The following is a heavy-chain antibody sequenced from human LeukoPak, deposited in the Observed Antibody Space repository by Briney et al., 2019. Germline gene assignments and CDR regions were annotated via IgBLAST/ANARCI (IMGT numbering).Heavy chain of an antibody. V-gene: IGHV4-30-2*01. Sequence: PSETLSLTCTVSGGSISSGGYYWSWIRQPPGKGLEWIGYIYYSGSTYYNPSLKSRVTISVDRSKNQFSLKLSSVTAADTAVYYCARTKGTSSFDYWGQGTLVTVSS. D-gene: IGHD3-10*01. J-gene: IGHJ4*02. CDR1: GGSISSGGYY. CDR2: IYYSGST. CDR3: ARTKGTSSFDY.